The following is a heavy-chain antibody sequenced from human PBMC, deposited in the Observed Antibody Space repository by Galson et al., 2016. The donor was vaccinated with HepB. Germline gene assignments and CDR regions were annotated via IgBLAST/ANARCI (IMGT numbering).Heavy chain of an antibody. Sequence: PALVKPTQTLTLTCTFSENPLNGDAVGVGWIRQPPGKPLEWLALVYWDNEQRYNPSLKTSLTVTWDTSKNQVLLRKTDLPPVDTATYYYALSCGGTYHFDDWGPGTLVTVSS. D-gene: IGHD2-21*01. V-gene: IGHV2-5*02. J-gene: IGHJ4*02. CDR3: ALSCGGTYHFDD. CDR1: ENPLNGDAVG. CDR2: VYWDNEQ.